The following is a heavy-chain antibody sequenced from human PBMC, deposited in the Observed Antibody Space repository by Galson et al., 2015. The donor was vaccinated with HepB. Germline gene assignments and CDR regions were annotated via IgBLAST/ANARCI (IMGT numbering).Heavy chain of an antibody. CDR3: ARVSTVGVGWYFDL. CDR2: TYYRSKWYN. J-gene: IGHJ2*01. CDR1: GDSVSSNSAA. V-gene: IGHV6-1*01. D-gene: IGHD2-15*01. Sequence: CAISGDSVSSNSAAWNWIRQSPSGGLEWLGRTYYRSKWYNDYAVSVKSRITINPDTSKNQFSLQLNSVTPEDTAVYYCARVSTVGVGWYFDLWGRGTLVTVSS.